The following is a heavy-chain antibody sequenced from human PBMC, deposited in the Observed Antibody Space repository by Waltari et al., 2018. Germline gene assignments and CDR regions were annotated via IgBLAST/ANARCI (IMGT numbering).Heavy chain of an antibody. CDR1: EYSVSHGFD. V-gene: IGHV4-38-2*02. Sequence: QVQLQESGPRLVKPTETLSLTCTVSEYSVSHGFDWGWVRQSPGKGLEWIGSIYHLVNTRYNPPLSSRVAFSMDMSKNQFSLRLTSVTAADTAVYYCARHRLDRGDSFDFWGQGALVTVSS. D-gene: IGHD3-22*01. J-gene: IGHJ4*02. CDR3: ARHRLDRGDSFDF. CDR2: IYHLVNT.